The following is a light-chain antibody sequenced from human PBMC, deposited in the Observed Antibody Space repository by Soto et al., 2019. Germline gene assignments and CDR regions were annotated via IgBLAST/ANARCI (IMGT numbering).Light chain of an antibody. J-gene: IGKJ1*01. V-gene: IGKV3D-15*01. CDR1: QSVSNN. Sequence: ETMMTPSTATLSVSPGERATLSGVASQSVSNNVAWCQQKPGQAPRLLIYGAYNRAIGTPDRVSGSGSGTDFTLTINRLQPEDFAIYYCQQYFISPWTFAQRTKV. CDR3: QQYFISPWT. CDR2: GAY.